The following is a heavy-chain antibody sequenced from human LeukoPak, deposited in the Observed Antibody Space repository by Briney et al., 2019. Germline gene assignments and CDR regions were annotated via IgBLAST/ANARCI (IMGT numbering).Heavy chain of an antibody. CDR1: GYTFTDYY. J-gene: IGHJ4*02. Sequence: ASVKVSCKVSGYTFTDYYMHWVQQAPGKGLEWMGLVDPEDGETIYAEKFQGRVTITADTSTDTAYMELSSLRSEDTAVYYCATGRYCSGGSCYLDYWGQGTLVTVSS. V-gene: IGHV1-69-2*01. D-gene: IGHD2-15*01. CDR3: ATGRYCSGGSCYLDY. CDR2: VDPEDGET.